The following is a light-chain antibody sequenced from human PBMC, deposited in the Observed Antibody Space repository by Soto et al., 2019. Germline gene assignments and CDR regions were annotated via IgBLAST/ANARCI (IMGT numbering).Light chain of an antibody. CDR1: SSDVGRYYR. Sequence: QSVLTQPPSVSGSPGQSVTISCTGTSSDVGRYYRVSWYQQSPGTAPKLMIYEVSNRPSGVPDRFSGSKSGNTASLTISGLQAEDGADYYCSSYTSSSTYVFGAGTEVTVL. CDR3: SSYTSSSTYV. J-gene: IGLJ1*01. V-gene: IGLV2-18*02. CDR2: EVS.